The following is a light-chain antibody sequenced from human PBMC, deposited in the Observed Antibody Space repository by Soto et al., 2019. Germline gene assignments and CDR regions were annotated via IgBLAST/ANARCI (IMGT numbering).Light chain of an antibody. J-gene: IGLJ1*01. CDR2: EVT. Sequence: QSALTQPASVSGSPGQSITISCTRPSSDVWSFNFVSWYQQHPDKAPQVLIYEVTKRPPGVSNRFSGSKSGNTASLTISGLQADDEADYYCCSDAGSSSYVFGTGTKRTFL. CDR3: CSDAGSSSYV. CDR1: SSDVWSFNF. V-gene: IGLV2-23*02.